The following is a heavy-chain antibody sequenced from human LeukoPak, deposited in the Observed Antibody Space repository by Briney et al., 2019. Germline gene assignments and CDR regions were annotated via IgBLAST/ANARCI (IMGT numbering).Heavy chain of an antibody. CDR1: GFTFSSYS. D-gene: IGHD3-10*01. Sequence: GGSLRLSCAASGFTFSSYSMNSVRQAPGKGLEWVSSISISSSYIYYAGSVKGRFTISRDNAKNSLYLQMNSLSAEDTAVYYCARDSNYGSGTYVYWGQGTLVTVSS. V-gene: IGHV3-21*01. CDR2: ISISSSYI. J-gene: IGHJ4*02. CDR3: ARDSNYGSGTYVY.